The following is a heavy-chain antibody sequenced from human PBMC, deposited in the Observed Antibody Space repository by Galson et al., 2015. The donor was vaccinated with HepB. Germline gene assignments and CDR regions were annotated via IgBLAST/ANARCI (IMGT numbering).Heavy chain of an antibody. Sequence: SLRLSCAASGFTFSSYGMHWVRQAPGKGLEWVAFIRYDGSNKYYADSVKGRFTISRDNSKNTLYLQMNSLRAEDTAVYYCAKRSGLTTVTTWALDYWGQGTLVTVSS. CDR3: AKRSGLTTVTTWALDY. V-gene: IGHV3-30*02. CDR1: GFTFSSYG. J-gene: IGHJ4*02. D-gene: IGHD4-17*01. CDR2: IRYDGSNK.